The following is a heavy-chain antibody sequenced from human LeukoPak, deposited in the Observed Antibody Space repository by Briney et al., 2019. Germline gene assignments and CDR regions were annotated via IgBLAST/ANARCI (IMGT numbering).Heavy chain of an antibody. D-gene: IGHD6-13*01. CDR2: INHSGST. V-gene: IGHV4-34*01. J-gene: IGHJ4*02. CDR1: GGSFSGYY. Sequence: SETLSLTCAVYGGSFSGYYWSWLRQPPGKGLEWIGEINHSGSTNYDPSLKSRVTIAVDTSKNQFSLKLSSVTAADTAVYYCARGFTSAAAGTSSLGYWGQGTLVTVSS. CDR3: ARGFTSAAAGTSSLGY.